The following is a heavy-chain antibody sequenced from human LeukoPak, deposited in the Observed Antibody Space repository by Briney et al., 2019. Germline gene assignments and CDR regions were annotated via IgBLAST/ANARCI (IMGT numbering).Heavy chain of an antibody. CDR3: AIRYYYDSSGNIDY. J-gene: IGHJ4*02. D-gene: IGHD3-22*01. V-gene: IGHV1-69*04. CDR1: GGTFSSYA. Sequence: PEASVKVSCKASGGTFSSYAISWVRQAPGQGLEWMGRIIPILGIANYAQKFQGRVTITADKSTSTAYMELSSLRSGDTAVYYCAIRYYYDSSGNIDYWGQGTLVTVSS. CDR2: IIPILGIA.